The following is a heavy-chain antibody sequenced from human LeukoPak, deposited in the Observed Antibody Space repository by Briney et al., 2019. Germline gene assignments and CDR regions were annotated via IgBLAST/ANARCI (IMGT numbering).Heavy chain of an antibody. D-gene: IGHD4-17*01. V-gene: IGHV3-23*01. CDR2: ISGSGGST. Sequence: GGSLRLSCAASGFTFSSYAMSWVRQAPGKGLEWVSAISGSGGSTYYADSVKGRFTISRDNSENTLFLQMNSLRAEDTAVYYCARDQEEVTTVSYYYYYMDVWGKGTTVTVSS. J-gene: IGHJ6*03. CDR1: GFTFSSYA. CDR3: ARDQEEVTTVSYYYYYMDV.